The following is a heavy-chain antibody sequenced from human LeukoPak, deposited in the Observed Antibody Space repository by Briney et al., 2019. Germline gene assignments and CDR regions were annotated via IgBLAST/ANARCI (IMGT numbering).Heavy chain of an antibody. CDR1: GYTFTGYY. J-gene: IGHJ4*02. D-gene: IGHD3-22*01. Sequence: ASVKVSCKASGYTFTGYYMHWVRQAPGQRLEWMGWINPNSGGTNYAQKFQGRVTMTRDTSISTAYMELSRLRSDDTAVYYCAREYYDSSGRRIDYWGQGTLVTVSS. V-gene: IGHV1-2*02. CDR2: INPNSGGT. CDR3: AREYYDSSGRRIDY.